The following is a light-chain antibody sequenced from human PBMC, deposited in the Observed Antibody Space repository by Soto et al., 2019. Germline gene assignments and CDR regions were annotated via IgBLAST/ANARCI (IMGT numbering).Light chain of an antibody. CDR3: QQSNSPPLT. Sequence: DIPMTQSPSSLSASVGDRVTITCRASQSISSYLNWYQQKPGKAPKLLIYAASNLQSGVPSRFSGSGSGTDFTLTISSLQPEDFATYYCQQSNSPPLTFGGGTKVEIK. V-gene: IGKV1-39*01. CDR1: QSISSY. CDR2: AAS. J-gene: IGKJ4*01.